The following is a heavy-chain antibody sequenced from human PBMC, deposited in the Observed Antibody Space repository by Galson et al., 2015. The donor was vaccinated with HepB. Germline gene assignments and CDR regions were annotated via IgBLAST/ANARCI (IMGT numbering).Heavy chain of an antibody. V-gene: IGHV3-21*01. D-gene: IGHD6-13*01. J-gene: IGHJ4*02. Sequence: SLRLSCAASGFTFSSYSMNWVRQAPGKGLEWVSSISSSSSYIYYADSVKGRFTISRDNAKNSLYLQMNSLRAEDTAVYYCAREGAGSSCYFYWGQGTLVTVSS. CDR1: GFTFSSYS. CDR3: AREGAGSSCYFY. CDR2: ISSSSSYI.